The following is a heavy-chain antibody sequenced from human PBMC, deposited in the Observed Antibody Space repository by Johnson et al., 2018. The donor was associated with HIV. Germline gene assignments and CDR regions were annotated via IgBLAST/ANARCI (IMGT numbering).Heavy chain of an antibody. CDR3: TTGDCSGGSCHAFDI. J-gene: IGHJ3*02. Sequence: QEQLVESGGGLVKPGGSLRLSCAASGFTFSDYYMTWIRQAPGKGLEWLSFISSSGDTIRYADSVKGRFPISRDNSNNTLYLQMNSLKSEDMAVYYCTTGDCSGGSCHAFDIWGQGTMVTVSS. D-gene: IGHD2-15*01. V-gene: IGHV3-11*01. CDR1: GFTFSDYY. CDR2: ISSSGDTI.